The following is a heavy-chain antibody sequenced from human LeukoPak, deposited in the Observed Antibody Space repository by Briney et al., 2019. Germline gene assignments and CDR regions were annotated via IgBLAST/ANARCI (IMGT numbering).Heavy chain of an antibody. CDR3: AKDQAWLRFDY. Sequence: GGSLRLSCAASGFTFRDAAMTWVRQAPGKGLEWVSVIIASGSSTYYADSVKGRFTISRDNSKNTLYLQMNSLRAEDTAIYYCAKDQAWLRFDYWGQGTLVTVSS. V-gene: IGHV3-23*01. D-gene: IGHD5-12*01. J-gene: IGHJ4*02. CDR1: GFTFRDAA. CDR2: IIASGSST.